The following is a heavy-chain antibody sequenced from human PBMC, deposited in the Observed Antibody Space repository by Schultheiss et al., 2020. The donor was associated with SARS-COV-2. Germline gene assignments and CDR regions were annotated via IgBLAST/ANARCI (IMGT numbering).Heavy chain of an antibody. Sequence: GGSLRLSCAASGFTVSSNYMSWVRQAPGKGLEWVAVISYDGSNKYYADSVKGRFTISRDNSKNTLYLQMNSLRAEDTAVYYCAKDLVFDLVGTFDYWGQGTLVTVSS. CDR1: GFTVSSNY. J-gene: IGHJ4*02. V-gene: IGHV3-30*18. CDR2: ISYDGSNK. CDR3: AKDLVFDLVGTFDY. D-gene: IGHD2-21*02.